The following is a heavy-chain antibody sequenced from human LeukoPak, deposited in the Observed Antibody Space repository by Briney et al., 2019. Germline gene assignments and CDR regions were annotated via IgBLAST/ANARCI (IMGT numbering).Heavy chain of an antibody. CDR2: ISGSGGST. CDR1: GFTFSSYG. CDR3: AKPVVPAATIRGPYYYYYMDV. D-gene: IGHD2-2*01. Sequence: GGSLRLSCAASGFTFSSYGMSWVRQAPGKGLEWVSAISGSGGSTYYADSVKGRFTISRDNSKNTLYLQMNSLRAEDTAVYYCAKPVVPAATIRGPYYYYYMDVWGKGTTVTISS. J-gene: IGHJ6*03. V-gene: IGHV3-23*01.